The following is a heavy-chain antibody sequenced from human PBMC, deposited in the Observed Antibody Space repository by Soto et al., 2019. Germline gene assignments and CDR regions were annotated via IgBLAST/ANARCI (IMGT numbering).Heavy chain of an antibody. D-gene: IGHD3-10*01. CDR1: GDSVTSHY. CDR3: ARAGITMVRADY. V-gene: IGHV4-59*02. Sequence: SETLSLTCSFSGDSVTSHYLTWIRQSPEKGLEWIGYMHYTGFSHYNPSLKSRLTISVDTSKNQFSLKLSSVTVADTAVYYCARAGITMVRADYWGQGTLVTVSS. CDR2: MHYTGFS. J-gene: IGHJ4*02.